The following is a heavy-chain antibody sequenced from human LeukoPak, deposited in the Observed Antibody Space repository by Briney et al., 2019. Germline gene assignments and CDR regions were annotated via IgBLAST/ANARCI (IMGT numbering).Heavy chain of an antibody. D-gene: IGHD6-13*01. J-gene: IGHJ6*02. Sequence: SETLSPTCTVSGGSISSYYWSWIRQPPGKGLEWIGYIYYSGSTNYNPSLKSRVTISVDTSKNQFSLKLSSVTAADTAVYYCARDQANTIAAAGPYVYYYYGMDVWGQGTTVTVSS. CDR3: ARDQANTIAAAGPYVYYYYGMDV. CDR2: IYYSGST. CDR1: GGSISSYY. V-gene: IGHV4-59*01.